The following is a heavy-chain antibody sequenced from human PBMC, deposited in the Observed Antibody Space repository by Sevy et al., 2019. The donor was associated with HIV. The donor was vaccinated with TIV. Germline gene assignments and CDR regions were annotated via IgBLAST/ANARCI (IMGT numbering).Heavy chain of an antibody. CDR2: ISYDGSNK. CDR3: ARDAPHKYYYDSSGYSGKGNFDY. Sequence: GGSLRLSCAASGFTFSSYAMHWVRQAPGKGLEWVAVISYDGSNKYYADSVKGRFTISRDNSKNTLYLQMNSLRAEDTDVYYWARDAPHKYYYDSSGYSGKGNFDYWGQGTLVTVSS. CDR1: GFTFSSYA. V-gene: IGHV3-30-3*01. J-gene: IGHJ4*02. D-gene: IGHD3-22*01.